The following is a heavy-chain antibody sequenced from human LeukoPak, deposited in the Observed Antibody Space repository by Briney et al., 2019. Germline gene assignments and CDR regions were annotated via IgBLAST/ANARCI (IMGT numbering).Heavy chain of an antibody. CDR1: GGSISSYY. D-gene: IGHD1-7*01. V-gene: IGHV4-59*01. CDR2: TYYSGST. CDR3: ARVLNYGEPFDY. Sequence: SETLSLTCTVSGGSISSYYWSWIRQPPGKGLEWIGYTYYSGSTNYNPSLKSRVTISVDTSKNQSSLKLSSVTAADTAVYYCARVLNYGEPFDYWGQGTLVTVSS. J-gene: IGHJ4*02.